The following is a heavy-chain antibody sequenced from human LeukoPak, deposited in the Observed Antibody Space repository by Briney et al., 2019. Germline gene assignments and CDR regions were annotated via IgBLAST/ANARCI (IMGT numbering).Heavy chain of an antibody. CDR1: GFTFSSYS. Sequence: GGSLRLSCAASGFTFSSYSMNWVRQAPGKGLEWVSSISGSNSYIYYADSVKGRFTIARDNAKKSLYLQMNSLRAEDTAVYYCASDREYSGRYFDYWGQGTLVTVSS. CDR2: ISGSNSYI. V-gene: IGHV3-21*01. CDR3: ASDREYSGRYFDY. J-gene: IGHJ4*02. D-gene: IGHD1-26*01.